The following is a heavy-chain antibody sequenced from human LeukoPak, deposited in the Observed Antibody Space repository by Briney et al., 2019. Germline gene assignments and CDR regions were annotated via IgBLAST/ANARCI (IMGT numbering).Heavy chain of an antibody. D-gene: IGHD1-26*01. Sequence: PGGSLRLSCAASGFTFSSYGMHWVRQAPGKGLEWVAVISYDGSNKYYADSVKGRFTISRDNSKNTLYLQMNSLRAEDTAVYHCARDREGSAFDILGQGTMVTVSS. J-gene: IGHJ3*02. CDR3: ARDREGSAFDI. CDR2: ISYDGSNK. V-gene: IGHV3-30*03. CDR1: GFTFSSYG.